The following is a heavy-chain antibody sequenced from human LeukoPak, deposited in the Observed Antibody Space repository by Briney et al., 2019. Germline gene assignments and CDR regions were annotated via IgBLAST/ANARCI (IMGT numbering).Heavy chain of an antibody. CDR1: GFTFSGYA. V-gene: IGHV3-23*01. CDR2: ISGSGVGT. J-gene: IGHJ4*02. CDR3: AKMVREFYTISYYFDY. D-gene: IGHD2-8*01. Sequence: GGSLRLSCAASGFTFSGYAMNWVRQAPGKGLEWVSGISGSGVGTYYADSVKGRFTISRDNSKNTQYLQMNSLRADDTAVYYCAKMVREFYTISYYFDYWGQGTLVTVSS.